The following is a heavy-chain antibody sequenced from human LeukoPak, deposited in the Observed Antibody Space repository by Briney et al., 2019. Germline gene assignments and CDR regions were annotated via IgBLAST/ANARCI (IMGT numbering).Heavy chain of an antibody. D-gene: IGHD5-18*01. V-gene: IGHV3-30*18. CDR1: GFAFSTYG. CDR3: AKLNTAMVLY. J-gene: IGHJ4*02. CDR2: ISYDGSNK. Sequence: GGSLRLSCAASGFAFSTYGMHWVRQAPGKGLEWVAVISYDGSNKYYADSVKGRFTISRDNSKNTLYLQMNSLRAEDTAVYYCAKLNTAMVLYWGQGTLVTVSS.